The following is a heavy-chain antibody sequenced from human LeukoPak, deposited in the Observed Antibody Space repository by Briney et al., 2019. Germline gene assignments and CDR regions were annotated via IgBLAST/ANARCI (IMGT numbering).Heavy chain of an antibody. CDR2: INHSGST. D-gene: IGHD2-8*02. CDR1: GGSINNYY. CDR3: ARRGGVTSAYYYYYYYMDV. J-gene: IGHJ6*03. Sequence: SETLSLTCTVSGGSINNYYWSWIRQPPGKGLEWIGEINHSGSTNYNPSLKSRVTISVDTSKNQFSLKLSSVTAADTAVYYCARRGGVTSAYYYYYYYMDVWGKGTTVTVSS. V-gene: IGHV4-34*01.